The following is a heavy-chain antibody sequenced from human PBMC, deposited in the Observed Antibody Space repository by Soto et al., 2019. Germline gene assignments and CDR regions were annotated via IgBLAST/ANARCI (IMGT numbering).Heavy chain of an antibody. CDR2: ISGDGSNK. D-gene: IGHD6-6*01. Sequence: GGSLRLSCAASGFTFTIYGIHWVRQAPGKGPEWVAVISGDGSNKNYADSVKGRFTISRDNSKNTLYLQMNSLRAEDTAVYYCARGDSSSSGYYYYGMDVWGQGTTVTVSS. CDR1: GFTFTIYG. CDR3: ARGDSSSSGYYYYGMDV. J-gene: IGHJ6*02. V-gene: IGHV3-30-3*01.